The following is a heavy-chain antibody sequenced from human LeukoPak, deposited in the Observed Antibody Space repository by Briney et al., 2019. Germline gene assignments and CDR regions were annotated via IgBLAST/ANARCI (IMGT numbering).Heavy chain of an antibody. CDR2: I. Sequence: TGGSLRLSCAASGFTVSNNYISWVRQAPGKGLEWVSVIKGRSTISRDNSKNTLYLQMNSLRVEDTAVYYCARGPKQQLIWGRASTGFDPWGQGTLVTVSS. V-gene: IGHV3-66*01. CDR1: GFTVSNNY. CDR3: ARGPKQQLIWGRASTGFDP. D-gene: IGHD6-13*01. J-gene: IGHJ5*02.